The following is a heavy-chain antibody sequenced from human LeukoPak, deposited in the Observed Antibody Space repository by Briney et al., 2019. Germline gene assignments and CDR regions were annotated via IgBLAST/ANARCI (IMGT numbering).Heavy chain of an antibody. CDR1: GFTFSSYG. J-gene: IGHJ3*01. D-gene: IGHD6-13*01. CDR2: IWYDGSNK. V-gene: IGHV3-33*01. Sequence: PGRSLRLSCAASGFTFSSYGMHWVRQAPGKGLEWVASIWYDGSNKYYADSVKDRFTISRDNSKNTLYLQMNSLRAEDTAVYYCARDTSSPTWGQGAMVTVSS. CDR3: ARDTSSPT.